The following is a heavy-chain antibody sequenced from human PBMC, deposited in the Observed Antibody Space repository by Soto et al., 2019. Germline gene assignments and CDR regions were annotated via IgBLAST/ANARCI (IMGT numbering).Heavy chain of an antibody. D-gene: IGHD5-12*01. CDR1: GYTFTSYY. CDR2: INPSGGST. J-gene: IGHJ4*02. Sequence: ASVKVSCKASGYTFTSYYMHWVRQAPGQGLEWMGIINPSGGSTSYAQKFQGRVTMTRDTSTSTVYMELSSLRSEDTAVYYCARESPTGYVGMKQNFDYWGQGTLVTVSS. V-gene: IGHV1-46*01. CDR3: ARESPTGYVGMKQNFDY.